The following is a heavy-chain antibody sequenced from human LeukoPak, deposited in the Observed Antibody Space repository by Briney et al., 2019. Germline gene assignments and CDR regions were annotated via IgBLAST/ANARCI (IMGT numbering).Heavy chain of an antibody. D-gene: IGHD3-10*01. Sequence: ASVKVSCKVSGYTLTELSMHWVRQAPGKGLEWMGGFDPEGGETIYAQKFQGRVTMTEDTSTDTAYMELSSLRSEDTAVYYCATVTTMVRGVITPFDYWGQGTLVTVSS. CDR1: GYTLTELS. CDR3: ATVTTMVRGVITPFDY. V-gene: IGHV1-24*01. CDR2: FDPEGGET. J-gene: IGHJ4*02.